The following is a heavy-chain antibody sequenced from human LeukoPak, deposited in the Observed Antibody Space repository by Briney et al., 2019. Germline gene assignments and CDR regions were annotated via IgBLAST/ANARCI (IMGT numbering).Heavy chain of an antibody. J-gene: IGHJ4*02. Sequence: PGGSLRLSCAASGFTFSSYAMSWVRQAPGKGLEWVSAISGSGSAYYVDSVKGRFTISRGNSKNTLYLQMNSLRAEDTAVYYCAKRGAEVGATVAPGDYWGQGTLLTVSS. CDR1: GFTFSSYA. V-gene: IGHV3-23*01. D-gene: IGHD1-26*01. CDR3: AKRGAEVGATVAPGDY. CDR2: ISGSGSA.